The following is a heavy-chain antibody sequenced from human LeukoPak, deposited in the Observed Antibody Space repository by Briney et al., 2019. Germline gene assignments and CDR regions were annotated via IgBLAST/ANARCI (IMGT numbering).Heavy chain of an antibody. Sequence: PGGSLRLSCAASGFTFSSYAMSWVRQAPGKGLEWVSVISAGGGSTNYVDSVKGRFLISRDNSMSTLYLQMNSLRADDTAVYYCAKLQFLDWLLPIDYWGQGTLVTVSS. D-gene: IGHD3/OR15-3a*01. CDR3: AKLQFLDWLLPIDY. V-gene: IGHV3-23*01. CDR2: ISAGGGST. J-gene: IGHJ4*02. CDR1: GFTFSSYA.